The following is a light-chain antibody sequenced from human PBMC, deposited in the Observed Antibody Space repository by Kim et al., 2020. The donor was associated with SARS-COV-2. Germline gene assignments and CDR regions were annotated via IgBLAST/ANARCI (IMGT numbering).Light chain of an antibody. V-gene: IGLV2-14*04. CDR3: SSYTSSSTWV. Sequence: GPSLPISRTGTSSDVGGYNYVSWYQQHPGKAPKLMIYDVSNRPSGVSNRFSGSKSGNTASLTISGLQAEDETDYYCSSYTSSSTWVFGGGTQLTVL. J-gene: IGLJ3*02. CDR1: SSDVGGYNY. CDR2: DVS.